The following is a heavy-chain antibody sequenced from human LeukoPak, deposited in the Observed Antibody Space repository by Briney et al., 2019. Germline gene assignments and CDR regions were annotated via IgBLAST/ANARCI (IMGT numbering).Heavy chain of an antibody. Sequence: SETLSLTCTVSGGSLSNYYWNWIRQPPGKGLEWIAYIYYSGSTNYNPSLKSRVTISLDTSKNQFSLKLSSVTTADTAVYYCARMPDILTGLDSWGQGTLVTVSS. CDR3: ARMPDILTGLDS. D-gene: IGHD3-9*01. CDR1: GGSLSNYY. CDR2: IYYSGST. V-gene: IGHV4-59*01. J-gene: IGHJ4*02.